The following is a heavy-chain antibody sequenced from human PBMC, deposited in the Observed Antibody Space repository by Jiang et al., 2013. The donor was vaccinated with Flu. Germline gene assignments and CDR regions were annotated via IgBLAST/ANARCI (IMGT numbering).Heavy chain of an antibody. CDR1: GGTFSSYT. J-gene: IGHJ3*02. CDR3: ARDRPKGGQVGVLDAFDI. Sequence: GAEVKKPGSSVKVSCKASGGTFSSYTISWVRQAPGQGLEWMGRIIPILGIANYAQKFQGRVTITADKSTSTAYMELSSLRSEDTAVYYCARDRPKGGQVGVLDAFDIWGQGTMVTVSS. V-gene: IGHV1-69*04. CDR2: IIPILGIA. D-gene: IGHD1-26*01.